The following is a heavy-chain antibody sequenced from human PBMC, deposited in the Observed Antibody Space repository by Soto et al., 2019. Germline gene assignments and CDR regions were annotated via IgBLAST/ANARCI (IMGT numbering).Heavy chain of an antibody. Sequence: SETLSLTCTFSGGSISSSSYYLGWIRQPPGKGLEWIGSIYYSGSTYYNPSLKSRVTISVDTSKNQFSLKLSSVTAADTAVYYCARPLVGGSGWYFVYWGQGTLVTVSS. CDR1: GGSISSSSYY. CDR3: ARPLVGGSGWYFVY. CDR2: IYYSGST. J-gene: IGHJ4*02. D-gene: IGHD6-19*01. V-gene: IGHV4-39*01.